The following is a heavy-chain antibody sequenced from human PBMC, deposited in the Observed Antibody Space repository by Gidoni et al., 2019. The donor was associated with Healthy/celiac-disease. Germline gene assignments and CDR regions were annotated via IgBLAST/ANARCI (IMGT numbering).Heavy chain of an antibody. Sequence: QVQLVESGGGVVQPGRSLRLSCAASGFTFRSYAMHWVRQAPGKGLEWVAVISYDGSNKYYADSVKGRFTISRDNSKNTLYLQMNSLRAEDTAVYYCARETTTMIVVVITNGFLDYWGQGTLVTVSS. J-gene: IGHJ4*02. CDR3: ARETTTMIVVVITNGFLDY. V-gene: IGHV3-30*04. CDR2: ISYDGSNK. D-gene: IGHD3-22*01. CDR1: GFTFRSYA.